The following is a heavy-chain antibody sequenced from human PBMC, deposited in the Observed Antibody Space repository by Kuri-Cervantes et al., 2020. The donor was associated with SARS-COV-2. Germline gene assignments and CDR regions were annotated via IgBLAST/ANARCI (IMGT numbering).Heavy chain of an antibody. D-gene: IGHD1-26*01. CDR3: AVIQNSGSYSTRSSYFDY. CDR1: GFTFSDYY. CDR2: ISSSSYT. J-gene: IGHJ4*02. Sequence: GGSLRLSCAASGFTFSDYYMSCIRQAPGKGPEWVSYISSSSYTNYADSVKGRFTISRDNAKNSLYLQMNSLRAEDTAVYYCAVIQNSGSYSTRSSYFDYWGQGTPVTVSS. V-gene: IGHV3-11*03.